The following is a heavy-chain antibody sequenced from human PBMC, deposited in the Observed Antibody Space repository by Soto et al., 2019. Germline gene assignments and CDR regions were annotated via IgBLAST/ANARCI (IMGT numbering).Heavy chain of an antibody. CDR2: INPSGGST. V-gene: IGHV1-46*03. Sequence: ASVKVSCKASGYTFTSYYMHRVRQAPGQGLEWMGIINPSGGSTSYAQKFQGRVTMTRDTSTSTVYMELSSLRSEDTAVYYCASSHCSGGSCYSNWFDPWGQGTLVTVSS. J-gene: IGHJ5*02. CDR3: ASSHCSGGSCYSNWFDP. CDR1: GYTFTSYY. D-gene: IGHD2-15*01.